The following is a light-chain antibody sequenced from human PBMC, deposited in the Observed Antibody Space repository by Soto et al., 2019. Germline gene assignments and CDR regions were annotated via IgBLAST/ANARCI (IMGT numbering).Light chain of an antibody. CDR1: QSVNQK. V-gene: IGKV3-15*01. Sequence: EIVLTQSPATLSVSPGERATLSCRASQSVNQKLGWYQQKPGQAPRLLIYVASYRATGIPARFRGSGSGTEYTLTISNLQAEDFAVYYCQQFSNWPHTFGQGTRLQIK. CDR3: QQFSNWPHT. J-gene: IGKJ2*01. CDR2: VAS.